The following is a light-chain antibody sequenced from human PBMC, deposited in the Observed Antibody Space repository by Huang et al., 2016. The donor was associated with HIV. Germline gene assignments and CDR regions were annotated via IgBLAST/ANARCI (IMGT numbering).Light chain of an antibody. V-gene: IGKV1-NL1*01. Sequence: DIQMTQSPSSLSASVADRVTITCRASQGISNSLAWYQQKTGKPPRLLVSGASKMESGVPSRFSGNGSGKEYTLPISRLQPEEFATYYCQQYFSARWTFGQGTKV. CDR3: QQYFSARWT. CDR1: QGISNS. CDR2: GAS. J-gene: IGKJ1*01.